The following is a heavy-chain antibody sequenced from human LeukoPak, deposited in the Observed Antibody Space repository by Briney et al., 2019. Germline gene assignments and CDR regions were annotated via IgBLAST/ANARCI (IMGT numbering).Heavy chain of an antibody. CDR1: GYTFTGYY. J-gene: IGHJ4*02. CDR2: INPNTGDI. D-gene: IGHD5-24*01. Sequence: ASVKVSCKASGYTFTGYYMHWVRQAPGQGLEWMGSINPNTGDINYAERFQDRVTMTRDTSISTVYMELSRLTSDDSAMYYCTRAPRDAYNPVYWGQGTLVTVSS. V-gene: IGHV1-2*02. CDR3: TRAPRDAYNPVY.